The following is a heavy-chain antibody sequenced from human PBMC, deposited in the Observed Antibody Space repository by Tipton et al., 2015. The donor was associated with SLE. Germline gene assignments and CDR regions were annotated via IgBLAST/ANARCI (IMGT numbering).Heavy chain of an antibody. CDR2: ISYSGAT. J-gene: IGHJ4*02. Sequence: LRLSCTVSGDTIDGNTYFWDWIRQPPGKGLMLIGSISYSGATSYNPSLKSRVTISVDTSKNHFSLSLISVTAADTAVHYCARLTPWGYDYWGPGMLVTVSS. V-gene: IGHV4-39*07. CDR1: GDTIDGNTYF. D-gene: IGHD7-27*01. CDR3: ARLTPWGYDY.